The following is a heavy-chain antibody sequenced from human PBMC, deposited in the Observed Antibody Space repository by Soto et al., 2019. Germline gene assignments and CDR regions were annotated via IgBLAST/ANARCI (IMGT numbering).Heavy chain of an antibody. J-gene: IGHJ6*02. V-gene: IGHV4-31*03. CDR2: IYYSGST. D-gene: IGHD1-1*01. Sequence: QVQLQESGPGLVKPSQTLSLTCTVSGGSISSGDYHWNWIRQHPGKGLEWIGYIYYSGSTYYNPSLESRLTVSIDTSKNQFSLKLTSVTAADTAVYCCARQVRYPQSGCMDVWGQGTTVTVSS. CDR3: ARQVRYPQSGCMDV. CDR1: GGSISSGDYH.